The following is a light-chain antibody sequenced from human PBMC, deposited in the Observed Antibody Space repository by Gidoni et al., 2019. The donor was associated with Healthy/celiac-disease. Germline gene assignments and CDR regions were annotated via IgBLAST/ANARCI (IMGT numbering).Light chain of an antibody. V-gene: IGKV3-15*01. CDR2: GAS. J-gene: IGKJ1*01. CDR3: QQYNNWPPA. Sequence: EIVMTQSPATLSVSPGERATLSCRASQSLSSNLAWYQQKPGQAPRLLFYGASTRATGVPARFSGSGSGTEFTPTISTLQSEDLAVYYCQQYNNWPPAFGQXTKVEIK. CDR1: QSLSSN.